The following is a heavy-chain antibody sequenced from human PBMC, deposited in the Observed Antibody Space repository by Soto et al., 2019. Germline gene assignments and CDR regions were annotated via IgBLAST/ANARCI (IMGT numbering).Heavy chain of an antibody. D-gene: IGHD6-19*01. CDR1: GFTFKESA. J-gene: IGHJ4*02. CDR2: ISDTGAST. V-gene: IGHV3-23*01. CDR3: AKGRGSGWAWYFDN. Sequence: EVRLLEAGGGLKQPGGSLRLSCAASGFTFKESAMNWVRQAPGKGLEWVASISDTGASTWYAESVRGRLSISRDNSKNTLYLQMNSLRGEDTSVYYCAKGRGSGWAWYFDNWGQGTLVTVSS.